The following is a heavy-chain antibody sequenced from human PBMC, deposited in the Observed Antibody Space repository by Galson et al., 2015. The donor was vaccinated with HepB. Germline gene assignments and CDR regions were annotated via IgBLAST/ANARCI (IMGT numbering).Heavy chain of an antibody. Sequence: SLRLSCAASGFTFSNYWMSWVRQAPGKGLEWVANIKQDGSEKFYVDSVKGRFTVSRDNAKNSLYLQMNSLRAEDTAVYYCARGGGTFDYWSQGTLVTVSS. CDR2: IKQDGSEK. CDR1: GFTFSNYW. V-gene: IGHV3-7*01. CDR3: ARGGGTFDY. J-gene: IGHJ4*02.